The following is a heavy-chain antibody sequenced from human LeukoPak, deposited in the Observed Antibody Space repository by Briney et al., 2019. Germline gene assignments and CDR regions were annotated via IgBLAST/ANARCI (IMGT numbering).Heavy chain of an antibody. CDR2: ISSSSSYI. D-gene: IGHD4-17*01. Sequence: PGGSLRLSCAASGFTFSSYSMNWVRQAPGKGLEWVSSISSSSSYIYSADSVKGRFTISRDNAKNSLYLQMNSLRAEDTAVYYCAGVGRGLDYGDYDYWGQGTLVTVSS. J-gene: IGHJ4*02. CDR3: AGVGRGLDYGDYDY. CDR1: GFTFSSYS. V-gene: IGHV3-21*01.